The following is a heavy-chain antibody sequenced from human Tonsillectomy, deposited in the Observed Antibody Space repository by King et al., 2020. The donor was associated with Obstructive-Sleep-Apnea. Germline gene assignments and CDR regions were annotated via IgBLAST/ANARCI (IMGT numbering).Heavy chain of an antibody. CDR2: IYYSGNT. CDR3: ARAGREGYKWEFDS. Sequence: QLQESGPGLVKPSETLSLTCTVSGGSISYYYWTWIRQPPGKGLEWIGNIYYSGNTNYNPSLQSRVTISVDTSRNQFSLKLSSVTAAETAVYYCARAGREGYKWEFDSWGQGSLGTVSS. D-gene: IGHD5-24*01. CDR1: GGSISYYY. J-gene: IGHJ4*02. V-gene: IGHV4-59*01.